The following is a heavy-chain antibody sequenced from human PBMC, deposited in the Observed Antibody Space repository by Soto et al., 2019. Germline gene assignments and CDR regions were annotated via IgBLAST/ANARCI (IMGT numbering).Heavy chain of an antibody. Sequence: QVQLVQSGAEMKKPGSSVKVSCQSSGGTFNTYAMNWVRQAPGQGPEWMGDISPMFGAATYAPKFQGRVTITADESTGTSYMQWSSLTSEDTALYFCASEVPVHTPAFVYWGQGTLVTVSS. D-gene: IGHD3-10*01. J-gene: IGHJ4*02. V-gene: IGHV1-69*19. CDR1: GGTFNTYA. CDR3: ASEVPVHTPAFVY. CDR2: ISPMFGAA.